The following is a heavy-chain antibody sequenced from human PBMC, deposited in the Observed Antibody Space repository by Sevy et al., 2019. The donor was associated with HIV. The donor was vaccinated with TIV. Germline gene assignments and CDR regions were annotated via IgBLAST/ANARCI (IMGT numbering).Heavy chain of an antibody. J-gene: IGHJ6*02. V-gene: IGHV3-11*04. CDR3: ARDQAYCSGGSCYSSYYYYYGMDV. CDR2: ISSSGSTI. D-gene: IGHD2-15*01. Sequence: GGSLRLSCAASGFTFSDYYMSWIRQAPGKGLEWVSYISSSGSTIYYADSVKGRFTISRDNAKNSLYLQMNSLRAEDTAVYYCARDQAYCSGGSCYSSYYYYYGMDVWGQGTTVTVSS. CDR1: GFTFSDYY.